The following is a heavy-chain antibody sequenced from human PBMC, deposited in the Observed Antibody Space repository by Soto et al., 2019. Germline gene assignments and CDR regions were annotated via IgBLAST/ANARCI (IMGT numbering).Heavy chain of an antibody. D-gene: IGHD6-13*01. V-gene: IGHV4-4*07. CDR3: ARVVSSWLVDAFDI. Sequence: QVQLQESGPGLVKPSATLSLTCTVSGGSISSYYWSWIRQPAGKGLEWIGRIYTSGSTNYHPSLKSRVTMSVDTSKNQFYLKLSSVTAADTAVYYCARVVSSWLVDAFDIWGQGTMVTVSS. J-gene: IGHJ3*02. CDR1: GGSISSYY. CDR2: IYTSGST.